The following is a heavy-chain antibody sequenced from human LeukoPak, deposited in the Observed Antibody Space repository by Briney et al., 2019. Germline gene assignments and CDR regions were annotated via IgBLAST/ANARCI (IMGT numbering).Heavy chain of an antibody. J-gene: IGHJ4*02. Sequence: GGSLRLSCAASGFTFSSYAMHWVRQAPGKGLEWVAVISYDGSNKYYADSVRGRFTISRDNSKNTLYLQMNSLRAEDTAVYYCARSDYWGQGTLVTVSS. CDR1: GFTFSSYA. CDR3: ARSDY. CDR2: ISYDGSNK. V-gene: IGHV3-30*04.